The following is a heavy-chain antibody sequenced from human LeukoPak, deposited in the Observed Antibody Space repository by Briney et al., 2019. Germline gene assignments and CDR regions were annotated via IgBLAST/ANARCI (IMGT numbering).Heavy chain of an antibody. CDR1: GGSISSSSYS. Sequence: SETLSLTCTVFGGSISSSSYSWGWIRQPPGKGLEWIGSIYYSGSTYYNPSLKSRVTISVDTSKNQFSLKLSSVTAADTAAYYCARSRRDIVVVPAASHYGMDVWGQGTTVTVSS. CDR3: ARSRRDIVVVPAASHYGMDV. J-gene: IGHJ6*02. V-gene: IGHV4-39*01. D-gene: IGHD2-2*01. CDR2: IYYSGST.